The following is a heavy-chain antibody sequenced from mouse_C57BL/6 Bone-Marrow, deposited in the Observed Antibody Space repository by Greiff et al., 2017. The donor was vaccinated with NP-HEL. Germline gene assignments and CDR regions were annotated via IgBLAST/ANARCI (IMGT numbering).Heavy chain of an antibody. CDR3: ARGVIYYGYDGFAY. J-gene: IGHJ3*01. CDR1: GYTFTSYW. D-gene: IGHD2-2*01. CDR2: IDPSDSYT. Sequence: VQLQQPGAELVRPGPSVKLSCKASGYTFTSYWMHWVKQRPGQGLEWIGVIDPSDSYTNYNQKFKGKATLTVDTSSSTAYMQLSSLTSEDSAVYYCARGVIYYGYDGFAYWGQGTLVTVSA. V-gene: IGHV1-59*01.